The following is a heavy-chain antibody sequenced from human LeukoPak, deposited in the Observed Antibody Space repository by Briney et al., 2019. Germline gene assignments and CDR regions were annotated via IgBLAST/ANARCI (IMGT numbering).Heavy chain of an antibody. J-gene: IGHJ6*03. D-gene: IGHD2-15*01. CDR1: GFTFSSYW. CDR3: AVAQSYYYYMDV. V-gene: IGHV3-7*01. CDR2: IKQDGSEK. Sequence: PGGSLRLSCAASGFTFSSYWVSWVRQAPGKGLEWVANIKQDGSEKYYVDSVKGRFTISRDNAKNSLYLQMNSLRAENTAVYYCAVAQSYYYYMDVWGKGTTVTISS.